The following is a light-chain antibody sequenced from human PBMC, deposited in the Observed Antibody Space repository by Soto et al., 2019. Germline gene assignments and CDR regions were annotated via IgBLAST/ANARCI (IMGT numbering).Light chain of an antibody. Sequence: DIQMTQSPASLSASVGDRVTITCRASQGISNYLAWYQQKPGKVPKLLIYAASTLQSGVPSRFSGSGSGTDFTLSITSLQPEDVATYYCQKYGSVNTFGQGTRLEIK. CDR3: QKYGSVNT. CDR1: QGISNY. CDR2: AAS. J-gene: IGKJ5*01. V-gene: IGKV1-27*01.